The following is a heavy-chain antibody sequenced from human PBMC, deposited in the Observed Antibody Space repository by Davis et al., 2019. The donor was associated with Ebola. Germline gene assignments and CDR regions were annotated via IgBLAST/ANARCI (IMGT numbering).Heavy chain of an antibody. V-gene: IGHV1-46*01. Sequence: AASVKVSCKASGYTFTNYYMHWVRQAPGQGLEWMGIINPSGGSTTYAQKFQGRVTMTRDTSTSTVYMELSSLRFEDTAVFYCARESIYGDSVDFDYWGQGTLVIVSS. CDR2: INPSGGST. CDR3: ARESIYGDSVDFDY. D-gene: IGHD4-17*01. CDR1: GYTFTNYY. J-gene: IGHJ4*02.